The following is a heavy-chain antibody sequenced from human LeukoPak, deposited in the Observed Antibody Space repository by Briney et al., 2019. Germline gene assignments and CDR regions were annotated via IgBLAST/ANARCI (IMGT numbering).Heavy chain of an antibody. CDR3: VREIQLWMTIDY. V-gene: IGHV3-48*02. CDR2: ISSGSNTI. Sequence: PGGSLRLSCEASGFTFSSYGMNWVRQAPGKGLEWVSYISSGSNTIYYADSVKGRFTISRDNAKNSLYLQMNSLRDEDTAVYYCVREIQLWMTIDYWGQGTLVTVSS. CDR1: GFTFSSYG. J-gene: IGHJ4*02. D-gene: IGHD5-18*01.